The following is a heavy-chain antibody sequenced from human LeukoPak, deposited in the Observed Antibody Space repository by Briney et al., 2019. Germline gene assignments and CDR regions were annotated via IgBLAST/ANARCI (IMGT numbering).Heavy chain of an antibody. D-gene: IGHD4-17*01. V-gene: IGHV3-21*01. J-gene: IGHJ4*02. Sequence: GGSLRPSCAASGFTFSSYSMNWVRQAPGKGLEWVSSISSSSSYIYYADSVKGRFTISRDNAKNSLYLQMNSLRAEDTAVYYCARDHYGDYTFDYWGQGTLVTVSS. CDR3: ARDHYGDYTFDY. CDR2: ISSSSSYI. CDR1: GFTFSSYS.